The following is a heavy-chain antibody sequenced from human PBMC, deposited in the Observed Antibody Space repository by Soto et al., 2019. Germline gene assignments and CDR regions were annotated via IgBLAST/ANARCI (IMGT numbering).Heavy chain of an antibody. Sequence: PGGSLRLSCVASGFTFSSYGMHWVRQAPGKGLEWVAFLWYDGRNENCTDSVKGRFTISRDNSKNTLYLQMNSLRADDTAVYYCARGTATDGLDSWGQGTLVTVSS. D-gene: IGHD2-21*02. CDR3: ARGTATDGLDS. CDR1: GFTFSSYG. CDR2: LWYDGRNE. J-gene: IGHJ5*01. V-gene: IGHV3-33*01.